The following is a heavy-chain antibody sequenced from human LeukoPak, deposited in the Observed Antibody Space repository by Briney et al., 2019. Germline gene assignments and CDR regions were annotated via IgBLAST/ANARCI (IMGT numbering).Heavy chain of an antibody. CDR2: IYTSGST. D-gene: IGHD6-19*01. V-gene: IGHV4-61*02. J-gene: IGHJ4*02. CDR3: ARDAGSVADPFDY. CDR1: GGSISSSSYY. Sequence: SETLSLTCTVSGGSISSSSYYWSWIRQPAGKGLEWIGRIYTSGSTNYNPSLKSRVTMSVDTSKNQFSLKLSSVTAADTAVYYCARDAGSVADPFDYWGQGTLVTVSS.